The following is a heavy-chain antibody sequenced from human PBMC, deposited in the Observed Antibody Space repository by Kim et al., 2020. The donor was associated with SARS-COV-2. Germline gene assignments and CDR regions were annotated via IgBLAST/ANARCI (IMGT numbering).Heavy chain of an antibody. CDR1: GFTFSSYW. V-gene: IGHV3-7*03. J-gene: IGHJ4*02. D-gene: IGHD1-1*01. Sequence: GGSLRLSCAASGFTFSSYWMTWVRQAPGKGLEWVANIKEDGSQTYYVDSLKGRITISRDNAKNSLYLQMNSLRAEDTAVYYCARDPTRRFDYWGQGTLVT. CDR3: ARDPTRRFDY. CDR2: IKEDGSQT.